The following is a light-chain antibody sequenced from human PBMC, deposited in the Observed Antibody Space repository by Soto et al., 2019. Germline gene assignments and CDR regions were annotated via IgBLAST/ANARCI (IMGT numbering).Light chain of an antibody. CDR3: QQTYITPYT. Sequence: DLQITHSPSSLSASVVKRVTITCRVSQSISSYLNWYQQKPGKAPKLLIYAASSLQSGVPSRFSGSGSGTDFTLTISSLQPDDFATYYCQQTYITPYTFGQGTRLEIK. V-gene: IGKV1-39*01. CDR1: QSISSY. CDR2: AAS. J-gene: IGKJ5*01.